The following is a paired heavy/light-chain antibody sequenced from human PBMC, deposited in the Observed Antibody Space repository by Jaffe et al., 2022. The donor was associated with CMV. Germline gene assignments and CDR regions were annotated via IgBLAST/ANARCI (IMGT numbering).Light chain of an antibody. J-gene: IGKJ1*01. CDR1: QSISNY. CDR3: QQSYSSPQT. Sequence: DIQMTQSPSSLSASVGDRVTITCRASQSISNYLNWYQQKPGKAPKLLIYAASSLQSGVPSRFSGSGSGTDFTLTISCLQPEDFATYCCQQSYSSPQTFGQGTKVEIK. CDR2: AAS. V-gene: IGKV1-39*01.
Heavy chain of an antibody. Sequence: QVQLVQSGAEVKKPGASVKVSCKASGYTFTDYYIHWVRQAPGQGFEWMAWINPKSGATNYAQKLQGRVSVTRDTSISTAYMELSGLISDDTAVYYCARYNRIVRGCNGGSCYFDPWGQGTPVTVSS. CDR2: INPKSGAT. CDR1: GYTFTDYY. V-gene: IGHV1-2*02. CDR3: ARYNRIVRGCNGGSCYFDP. J-gene: IGHJ5*02. D-gene: IGHD2-15*01.